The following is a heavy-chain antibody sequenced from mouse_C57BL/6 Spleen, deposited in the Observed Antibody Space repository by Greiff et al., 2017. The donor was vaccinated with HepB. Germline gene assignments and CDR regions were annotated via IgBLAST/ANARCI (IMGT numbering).Heavy chain of an antibody. D-gene: IGHD1-1*01. Sequence: QVHVKQSGAELARPGASVKLSCKASGYTFTSYGISWVKQRTGQGLEWIGEIYPRSGNTYYNEKFKGKATLTADKSSSTAYMELRSLTSEDSAVYFCARSDGRRAMDYWGQGTSVTVSS. CDR3: ARSDGRRAMDY. J-gene: IGHJ4*01. V-gene: IGHV1-81*01. CDR1: GYTFTSYG. CDR2: IYPRSGNT.